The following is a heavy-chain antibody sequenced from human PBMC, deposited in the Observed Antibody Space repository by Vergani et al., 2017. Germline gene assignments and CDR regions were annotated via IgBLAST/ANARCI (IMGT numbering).Heavy chain of an antibody. CDR2: IDHTGRP. CDR3: ARVNTETNGHLYYYYYMDV. Sequence: QVQLQQWGGGLLKPSETLSLTCVVNGGSFTSYHWTWIRQSPGEGLEWVGDIDHTGRPDYNPSLKSRLTMSVDKSRNQFSLTLNSVTATDTAIYFCARVNTETNGHLYYYYYMDVWGQGTAVTVS. D-gene: IGHD4-11*01. V-gene: IGHV4-34*01. J-gene: IGHJ6*03. CDR1: GGSFTSYH.